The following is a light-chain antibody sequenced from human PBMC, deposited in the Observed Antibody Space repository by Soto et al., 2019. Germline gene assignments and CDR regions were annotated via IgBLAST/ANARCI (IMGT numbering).Light chain of an antibody. CDR3: QQYGSSPRT. CDR2: DAS. Sequence: DRPMTQSPSTLSASVGDRVTITCRAIQSIDSWLAWYQQKPGKAPKLLIFDASNFESGVPARFSGSGSGTDFTLTISSLEPEDSAVYYCQQYGSSPRTFGQGTKVDIK. J-gene: IGKJ1*01. CDR1: QSIDSW. V-gene: IGKV1-5*01.